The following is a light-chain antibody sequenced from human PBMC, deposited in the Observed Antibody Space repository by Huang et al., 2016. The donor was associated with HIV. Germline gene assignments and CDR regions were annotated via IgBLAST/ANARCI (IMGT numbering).Light chain of an antibody. J-gene: IGKJ2*01. CDR2: MSS. V-gene: IGKV2-28*01. Sequence: EIVVTQSPLSLPVTPGQPASISCKSSRNLLHSDGHNLLDWYLQNPGPPPQLLLFMSSNRAPGVSDRCSGSGSGTDFTLEISRVEAGDVGVYYCMQGLQAPPTFGQGTRVDI. CDR1: RNLLHSDGHNL. CDR3: MQGLQAPPT.